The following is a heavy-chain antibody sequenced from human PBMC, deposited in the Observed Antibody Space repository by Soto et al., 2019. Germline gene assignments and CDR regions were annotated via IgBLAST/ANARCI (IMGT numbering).Heavy chain of an antibody. J-gene: IGHJ3*01. D-gene: IGHD6-6*01. CDR3: ARDVRQFVPKSEDFDV. CDR1: GYTFRNYG. CDR2: ISAYNGNT. V-gene: IGHV1-18*01. Sequence: QVQLVQSGAELKKPGASVKVSCKASGYTFRNYGINWVRQAPGQGLEWMGWISAYNGNTKYAQKFQVIGTLATDTPTSTAYMELRSLKSDDTAVYYWARDVRQFVPKSEDFDVLGQGPTVTVSA.